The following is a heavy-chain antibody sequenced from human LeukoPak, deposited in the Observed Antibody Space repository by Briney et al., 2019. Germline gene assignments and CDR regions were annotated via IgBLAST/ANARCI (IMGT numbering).Heavy chain of an antibody. V-gene: IGHV4-38-2*02. Sequence: SETLSLTCTVSGYSISSGYYWCWIRQPPGKGLEWIGSIYHSGSTYYNPSLKSRVTISVDTSKNQFSLKLSSVTAAETAVYYCAKGAKNEAYFDGFDYWGQGTLVTVSS. CDR2: IYHSGST. CDR3: AKGAKNEAYFDGFDY. J-gene: IGHJ4*02. CDR1: GYSISSGYY. D-gene: IGHD3-9*01.